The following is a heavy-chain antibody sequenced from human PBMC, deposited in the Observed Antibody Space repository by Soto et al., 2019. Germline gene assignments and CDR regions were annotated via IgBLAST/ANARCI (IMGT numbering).Heavy chain of an antibody. CDR2: ISYDGSNK. Sequence: PGGSLRLSCAASGFTFSSYGMHWVRQAPGKGLEWVAVISYDGSNKYYADSVKGRFTISRDNSKNTLYLQMNSLRAEDTAVYYCASDRFLYTDVLLWFGNAFDIWGQGTMVTVSS. V-gene: IGHV3-30*03. J-gene: IGHJ3*02. CDR3: ASDRFLYTDVLLWFGNAFDI. CDR1: GFTFSSYG. D-gene: IGHD3-10*01.